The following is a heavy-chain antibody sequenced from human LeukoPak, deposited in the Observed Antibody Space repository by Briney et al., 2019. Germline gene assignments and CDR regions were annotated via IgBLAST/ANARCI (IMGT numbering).Heavy chain of an antibody. D-gene: IGHD5-12*01. CDR3: ARDPGSGYEEHFDY. J-gene: IGHJ4*02. CDR1: GFTFSSYS. Sequence: GGSLRLSCAASGFTFSSYSMNWVRQAPGKGLEWVSSISSSSSYIYYADSVKGRFTISRDNAKNSLYLQMNSLRAEDTAVYYCARDPGSGYEEHFDYWGQGTLVTVSS. V-gene: IGHV3-21*04. CDR2: ISSSSSYI.